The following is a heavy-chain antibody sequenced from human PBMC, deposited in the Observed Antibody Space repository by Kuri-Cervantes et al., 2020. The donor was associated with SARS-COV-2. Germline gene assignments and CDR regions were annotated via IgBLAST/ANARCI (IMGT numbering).Heavy chain of an antibody. V-gene: IGHV1-2*02. J-gene: IGHJ6*03. CDR3: ARDIVGAPYYYYYYMDV. CDR2: INPDSGGT. D-gene: IGHD1-26*01. Sequence: ASVKVSCKASRYTFTAYYIQWVRQAPGQGLEWMGWINPDSGGTKYGQKFQGRVTMTTDTSTSTAYMELRSLRSDDTAVYYCARDIVGAPYYYYYYMDVWGKGTTVTVSS. CDR1: RYTFTAYY.